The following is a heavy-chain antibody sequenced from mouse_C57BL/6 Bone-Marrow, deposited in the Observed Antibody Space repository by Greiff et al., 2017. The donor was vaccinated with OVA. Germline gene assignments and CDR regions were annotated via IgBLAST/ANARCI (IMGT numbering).Heavy chain of an antibody. CDR1: GYSITSGYY. CDR3: ARLGVYGLYYFDY. J-gene: IGHJ2*01. D-gene: IGHD3-3*01. Sequence: EVQRVESGPGLVKPSQSLSLPCSVTGYSITSGYYWNWIRQFPGNKLEWMGYISYDGSNNYNPSLKNRISITRDTSKNQFFLKLNSVTTEDTATYYCARLGVYGLYYFDYWGQGTTLTVSS. V-gene: IGHV3-6*01. CDR2: ISYDGSN.